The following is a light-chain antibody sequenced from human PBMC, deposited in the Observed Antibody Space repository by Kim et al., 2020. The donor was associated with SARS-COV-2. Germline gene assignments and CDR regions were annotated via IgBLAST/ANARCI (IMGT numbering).Light chain of an antibody. V-gene: IGKV3-20*01. J-gene: IGKJ4*01. CDR1: QSVSCSH. Sequence: PGNSATLPSWARQSVSCSHLAWHQQHPVQAPRLLIYGASSRATGIPDRFSGSGSGTDFTLTISRLEPEDFAVYYCQQYGSSPPLTFGGGTKVDIK. CDR2: GAS. CDR3: QQYGSSPPLT.